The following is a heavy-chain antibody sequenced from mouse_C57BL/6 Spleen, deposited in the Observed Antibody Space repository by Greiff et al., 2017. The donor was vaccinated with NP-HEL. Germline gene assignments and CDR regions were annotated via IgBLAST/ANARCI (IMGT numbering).Heavy chain of an antibody. V-gene: IGHV1-52*01. CDR3: ALYYGSSYDWYFDV. CDR2: IDPSDSDT. CDR1: GYTFTSYW. J-gene: IGHJ1*03. Sequence: QVQLQQSGAELVRPGSSVKLSCKASGYTFTSYWMHWVKQRPIQGLEWIGNIDPSDSDTHYNQKFKDKATLTVDKSSSTAYMQLSSLTSEDSAVYYCALYYGSSYDWYFDVWGTGTTVTVSS. D-gene: IGHD1-1*01.